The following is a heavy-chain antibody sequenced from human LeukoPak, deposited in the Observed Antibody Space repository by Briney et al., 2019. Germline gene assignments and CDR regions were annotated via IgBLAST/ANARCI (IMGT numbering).Heavy chain of an antibody. CDR3: ARGGRSGFDY. CDR1: GGSFSGYY. D-gene: IGHD6-19*01. J-gene: IGHJ4*02. V-gene: IGHV4-34*01. CDR2: INHSGST. Sequence: PSETLSLTCAVYGGSFSGYYWSWIRQPPGKGLEWIGEINHSGSTNYNPSLKSRVTIPVDTSKNQFSLKLSSVTAADTAVYYCARGGRSGFDYWGQGTLVTVSS.